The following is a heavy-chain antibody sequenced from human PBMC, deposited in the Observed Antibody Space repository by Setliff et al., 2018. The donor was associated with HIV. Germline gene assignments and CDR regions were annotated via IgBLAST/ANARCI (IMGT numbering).Heavy chain of an antibody. CDR3: ASHPPWLDRAEYFQH. J-gene: IGHJ1*01. CDR1: GYTFNSYA. Sequence: ASVKVSCKTSGYTFNSYAISWVRQAPGQGLEWMGWISAYKGNRNYAKKFQGRVTVTKDSSTSIAYMELRNLRSDDTAVYYCASHPPWLDRAEYFQHWGQGTLVTVSS. V-gene: IGHV1-18*01. CDR2: ISAYKGNR. D-gene: IGHD6-19*01.